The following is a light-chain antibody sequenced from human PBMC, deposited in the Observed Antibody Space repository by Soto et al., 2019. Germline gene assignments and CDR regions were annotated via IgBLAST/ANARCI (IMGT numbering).Light chain of an antibody. J-gene: IGKJ3*01. CDR3: QQHDTSPFT. CDR1: QSVSSSY. V-gene: IGKV3-20*01. CDR2: GAS. Sequence: PGERATLSCRASQSVSSSYLAWYQQKPGQAPRLLIYGASARATGIPDRFSGSGSGTDFTLTISRLEPEDFAIYYCQQHDTSPFTFGPGTKVHIK.